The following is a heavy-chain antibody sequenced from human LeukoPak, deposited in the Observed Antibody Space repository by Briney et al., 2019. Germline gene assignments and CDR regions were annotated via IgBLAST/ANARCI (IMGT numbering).Heavy chain of an antibody. D-gene: IGHD5-24*01. CDR1: GASITSYY. Sequence: SETLSLTCAVSGASITSYYWSWIRQSPGKGLEWIGYIYNYGSTKYEPSLKSRVTISEDTAKNQFSLNLKSVTAADTAVYYCARGVGYGVSRHFDRWGHGILVTVSS. CDR2: IYNYGST. CDR3: ARGVGYGVSRHFDR. V-gene: IGHV4-59*01. J-gene: IGHJ4*01.